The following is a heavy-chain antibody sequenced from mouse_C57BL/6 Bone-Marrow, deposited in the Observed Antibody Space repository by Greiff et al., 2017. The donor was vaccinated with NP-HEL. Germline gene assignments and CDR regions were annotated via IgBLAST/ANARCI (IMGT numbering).Heavy chain of an antibody. CDR2: IYPRSGNT. CDR1: GYTFTSYG. CDR3: ARRSTMVKVWFAY. Sequence: VKLQESGAELARPGASVKLSCKASGYTFTSYGISWVKQRTGQGLEWIGEIYPRSGNTYYNEKFKGKATLTADKSSSTAYMELRSLTSEDSAVYFCARRSTMVKVWFAYWGQGTLVTVSA. D-gene: IGHD2-2*01. J-gene: IGHJ3*01. V-gene: IGHV1-81*01.